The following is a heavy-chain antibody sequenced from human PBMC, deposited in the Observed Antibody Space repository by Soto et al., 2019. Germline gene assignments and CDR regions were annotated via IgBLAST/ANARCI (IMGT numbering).Heavy chain of an antibody. V-gene: IGHV3-64*01. CDR2: ISSNGGST. D-gene: IGHD1-7*01. Sequence: GGSLRLSCAASGFTFSSYAMHWVRQAPGKGLEYVSAISSNGGSTYYANSVKGRFTISRDNSKNTLYLQMGSLRAEDMAVYYCARDRTYNWNYGNYYYYYMDVWGKGTTVTVSS. J-gene: IGHJ6*03. CDR3: ARDRTYNWNYGNYYYYYMDV. CDR1: GFTFSSYA.